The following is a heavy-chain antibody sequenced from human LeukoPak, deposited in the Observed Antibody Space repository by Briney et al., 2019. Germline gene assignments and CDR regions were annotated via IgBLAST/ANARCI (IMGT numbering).Heavy chain of an antibody. Sequence: GASVKVSCKASGYTFTSYAIHWVRQAPGQRLEWMGWINAGNGNTKYSQKFQGRVTITRDTSASTAYMELSGLRSEDTAVYYCARVGPRELTYGSGNYFDYWGQGTLVTVSS. CDR3: ARVGPRELTYGSGNYFDY. CDR1: GYTFTSYA. V-gene: IGHV1-3*01. J-gene: IGHJ4*02. D-gene: IGHD3-10*01. CDR2: INAGNGNT.